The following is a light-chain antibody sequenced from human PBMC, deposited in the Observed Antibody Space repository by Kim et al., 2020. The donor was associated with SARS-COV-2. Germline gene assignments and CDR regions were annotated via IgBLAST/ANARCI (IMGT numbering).Light chain of an antibody. CDR2: GAS. CDR3: QQYNNWPPWT. Sequence: SPGERVILPCRASQSVSNNLAWYQQRPGQAPRLLIYGASTRATDIPVRFTGSGSGTEFTLTISSLRSEDFAVYYCQQYNNWPPWTFGQGTKVDIK. V-gene: IGKV3-15*01. J-gene: IGKJ1*01. CDR1: QSVSNN.